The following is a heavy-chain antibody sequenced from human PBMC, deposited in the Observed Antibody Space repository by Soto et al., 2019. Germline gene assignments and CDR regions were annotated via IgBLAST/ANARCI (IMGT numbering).Heavy chain of an antibody. CDR2: ISSSSSYI. Sequence: EVQLVESGGGLVKPGGSLRLSCAASGFTFSSYSMNWVRQAPGKGLEWVSSISSSSSYIYYADSVKGRFTISRDNAKNSLYLQMNSLRAEDTAVYDCARDPYCSSTSCYLDYWGQGTLVTVSS. CDR1: GFTFSSYS. V-gene: IGHV3-21*01. CDR3: ARDPYCSSTSCYLDY. D-gene: IGHD2-2*01. J-gene: IGHJ4*02.